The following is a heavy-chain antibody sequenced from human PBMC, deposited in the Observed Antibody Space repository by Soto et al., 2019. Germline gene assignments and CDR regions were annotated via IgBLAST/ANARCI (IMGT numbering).Heavy chain of an antibody. V-gene: IGHV3-23*01. CDR3: AKDRAYCGGDCPPEYYYYGMDV. D-gene: IGHD2-21*02. J-gene: IGHJ6*02. CDR1: GFTFSSYA. CDR2: ISGSGGST. Sequence: GGSLRLSCAASGFTFSSYAMSWVRQAPGKGLEWVSAISGSGGSTYYADSVKGRFTISRDNSKNTLYLQMNSLRAEDTAVYYCAKDRAYCGGDCPPEYYYYGMDVWGQGTTVTVSS.